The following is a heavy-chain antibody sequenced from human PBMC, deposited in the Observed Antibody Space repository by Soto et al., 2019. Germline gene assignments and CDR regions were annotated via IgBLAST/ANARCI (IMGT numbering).Heavy chain of an antibody. V-gene: IGHV6-1*01. Sequence: SQTLSLTCVISGDSVSSNSAAWNWIRQSPSRGLEWLGRTYYRSKWYNDYAVSVKSRITINPDTSKHQFSLQLNSVTPEDTAVYYCARRQVADHYYYYGMDLWGQGTTVTVSS. CDR2: TYYRSKWYN. CDR3: ARRQVADHYYYYGMDL. J-gene: IGHJ6*02. D-gene: IGHD6-19*01. CDR1: GDSVSSNSAA.